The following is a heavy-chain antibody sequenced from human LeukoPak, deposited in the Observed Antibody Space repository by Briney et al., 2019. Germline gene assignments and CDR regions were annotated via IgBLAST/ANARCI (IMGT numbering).Heavy chain of an antibody. Sequence: PSETLSPTCAVYGGSFSGYYWSWIRQPPGKGLEWIGEINHSGSTNYNPSLKSRVTISVDTSKNQFSLKLSSVTAADTAVYYCAREVLYQLTSGFDPWGQGTLVTVSS. CDR1: GGSFSGYY. CDR3: AREVLYQLTSGFDP. D-gene: IGHD2-2*01. CDR2: INHSGST. V-gene: IGHV4-34*01. J-gene: IGHJ5*02.